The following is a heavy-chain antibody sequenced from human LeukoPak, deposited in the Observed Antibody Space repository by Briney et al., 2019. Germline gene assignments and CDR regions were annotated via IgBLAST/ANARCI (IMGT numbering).Heavy chain of an antibody. V-gene: IGHV1-24*01. Sequence: GASVKVSCKVSGYTLTELSMHWVRQAPGKGLEWMGGFHPEDGETIYAQKFQGRVTIPEDTSTDKAYIELISPRSGDTAVYYCATRPIYDSSGYYYYFDYWGQGTLVTVSS. CDR1: GYTLTELS. CDR2: FHPEDGET. D-gene: IGHD3-22*01. CDR3: ATRPIYDSSGYYYYFDY. J-gene: IGHJ4*02.